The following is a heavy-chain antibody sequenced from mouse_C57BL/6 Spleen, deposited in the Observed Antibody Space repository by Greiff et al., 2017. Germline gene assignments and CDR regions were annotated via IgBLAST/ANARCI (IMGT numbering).Heavy chain of an antibody. Sequence: EVMLVESGGGLVKPGGSLKLSCAASGFTFSDYRMHWVRQAPEKGLEWVAYISSGSSTIYYADTVKGRFTSSRVNAKNTRFLPMTSLRSEDTAMYYCAIGYDGAYGCQGTLVTVSA. V-gene: IGHV5-17*01. CDR1: GFTFSDYR. CDR2: ISSGSSTI. J-gene: IGHJ3*01. CDR3: AIGYDGAY. D-gene: IGHD2-2*01.